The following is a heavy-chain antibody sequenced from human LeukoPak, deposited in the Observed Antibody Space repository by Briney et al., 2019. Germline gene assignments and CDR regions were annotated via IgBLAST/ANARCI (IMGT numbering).Heavy chain of an antibody. V-gene: IGHV3-21*01. D-gene: IGHD6-19*01. CDR2: ISSDSSYI. CDR3: ARRVSSDWYWDY. Sequence: PGGSLRLSCAASGFNFNTYTMNWVRQAPGKGLEWVSSISSDSSYIYYADAVHGRFTVSRDNAKYSLYLQMNSLRAEDTAVYYCARRVSSDWYWDYWGQGTLVTVSS. CDR1: GFNFNTYT. J-gene: IGHJ4*02.